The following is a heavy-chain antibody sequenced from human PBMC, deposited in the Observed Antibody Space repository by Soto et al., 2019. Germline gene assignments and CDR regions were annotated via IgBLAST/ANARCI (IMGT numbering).Heavy chain of an antibody. CDR2: IDPSDSQT. V-gene: IGHV5-10-1*01. CDR3: ARIPHDILTGYYSYYFDS. D-gene: IGHD3-9*01. J-gene: IGHJ4*02. CDR1: GYSFAGYW. Sequence: PGESLKISCKGSGYSFAGYWITWVRQKPGKGLEWMGRIDPSDSQTYYSPSFRGHVTISVDKSISTAYLQWSSLKASDTAMYYCARIPHDILTGYYSYYFDSWGQGTLVTVSS.